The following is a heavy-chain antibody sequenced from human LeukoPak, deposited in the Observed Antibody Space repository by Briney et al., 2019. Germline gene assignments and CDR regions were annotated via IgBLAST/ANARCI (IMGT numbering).Heavy chain of an antibody. V-gene: IGHV4-59*08. CDR1: GGSISRYY. Sequence: SETLSLTCTVSGGSISRYYWSWIRQPPGKGLEWIGYTYYSGGSEYNPSLKSRVTISVDPSKNQFSRRGRSVTAADTAVYSCARAIHSSGFFFDYWGQGTLVTVSS. J-gene: IGHJ4*02. CDR2: TYYSGGS. D-gene: IGHD6-19*01. CDR3: ARAIHSSGFFFDY.